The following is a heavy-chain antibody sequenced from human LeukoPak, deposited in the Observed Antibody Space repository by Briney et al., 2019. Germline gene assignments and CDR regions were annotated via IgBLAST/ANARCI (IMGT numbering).Heavy chain of an antibody. CDR2: IRYDGSNK. V-gene: IGHV3-30*02. Sequence: PGGSLRLSCAASGFTFSSHGMHWVRQAPGKGLEWVAFIRYDGSNKYYADSVKGRFTISRDNSKNTLYLQMNSLRAEDTAVYYCARWAGIVATRGFDPWGQGTLVTVSS. CDR3: ARWAGIVATRGFDP. J-gene: IGHJ5*02. CDR1: GFTFSSHG. D-gene: IGHD5-12*01.